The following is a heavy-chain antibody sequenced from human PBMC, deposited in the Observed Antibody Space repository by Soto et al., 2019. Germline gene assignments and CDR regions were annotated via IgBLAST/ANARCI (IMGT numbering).Heavy chain of an antibody. CDR1: GGPFSGYY. CDR3: WIARFSLRRGRYYDSSGYYFGY. CDR2: IKHSGST. Sequence: PSETLSLTCPGYGGPFSGYYLSRVRQPPGKGPEWVGEIKHSGSTHHNPPLKRPSTISIDTSKNQVSLKLNFVTAADTARDYCWIARFSLRRGRYYDSSGYYFGYWGQGTLVTVS. D-gene: IGHD3-22*01. J-gene: IGHJ4*02. V-gene: IGHV4-34*01.